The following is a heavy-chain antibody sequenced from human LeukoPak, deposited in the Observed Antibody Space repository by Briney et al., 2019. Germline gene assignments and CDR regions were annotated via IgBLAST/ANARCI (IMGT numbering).Heavy chain of an antibody. V-gene: IGHV3-7*01. J-gene: IGHJ4*02. D-gene: IGHD3-22*01. CDR2: IKQDGSEK. CDR1: GFTFSSYW. CDR3: ARDVLDYYDSSGYYLSSYFDY. Sequence: GGSLRLSCAASGFTFSSYWMSWVRQAPGKGLEWVANIKQDGSEKYYVDSVKGRFTISRDNAKNSLYLQMNSLRADDTAVYYCARDVLDYYDSSGYYLSSYFDYWGQGTLVTVSS.